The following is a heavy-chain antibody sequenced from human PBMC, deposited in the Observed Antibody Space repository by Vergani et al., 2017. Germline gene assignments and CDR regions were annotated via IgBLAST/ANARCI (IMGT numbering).Heavy chain of an antibody. Sequence: EVQLLESGGGLVQPGGSLRLSCAASGFTFSSYAMSWVRQAPGKGLEWVSAISGSGGSTYYADSVKGRFTISRDNSKNTLYLQMNSLRAEDTAVYYCAKDFEAGIAVAGTAFFDYWGQGTLVTVSS. D-gene: IGHD6-19*01. CDR2: ISGSGGST. CDR3: AKDFEAGIAVAGTAFFDY. V-gene: IGHV3-23*01. J-gene: IGHJ4*02. CDR1: GFTFSSYA.